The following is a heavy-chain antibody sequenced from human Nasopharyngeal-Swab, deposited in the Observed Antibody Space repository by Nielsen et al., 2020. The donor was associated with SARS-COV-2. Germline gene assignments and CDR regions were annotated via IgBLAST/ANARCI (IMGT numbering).Heavy chain of an antibody. CDR3: ARDSSSAYDFWSGYYAPNDYYYYYGMDV. D-gene: IGHD3-3*01. CDR1: GFTFSSHW. CDR2: IKQDGSEK. Sequence: ESPKIPCAASGFTFSSHWMSWVRQAPGKGLEWVANIKQDGSEKYYVDSVKGRFTISRDNAKNSLYLQMNSLRAEDTAVYYCARDSSSAYDFWSGYYAPNDYYYYYGMDVWGQGTTVTVSS. J-gene: IGHJ6*02. V-gene: IGHV3-7*01.